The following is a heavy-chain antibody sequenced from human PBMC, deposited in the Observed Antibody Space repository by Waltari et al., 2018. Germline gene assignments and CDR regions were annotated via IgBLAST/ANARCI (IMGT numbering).Heavy chain of an antibody. Sequence: EVQLVEYGGGLVKHGGSRGRCRAASGFTRGPNTRNWVRQAPGNGLDWVSSIIISSYIYYADSVKGRFTISRDNAKTSLYLQMTSLRAEDTAVYYCGRDVYGDYVGGGGGAFDIWGQGTMVTVSS. J-gene: IGHJ3*02. CDR2: IIISSYI. CDR1: GFTRGPNT. V-gene: IGHV3-21*01. CDR3: GRDVYGDYVGGGGGAFDI. D-gene: IGHD4-17*01.